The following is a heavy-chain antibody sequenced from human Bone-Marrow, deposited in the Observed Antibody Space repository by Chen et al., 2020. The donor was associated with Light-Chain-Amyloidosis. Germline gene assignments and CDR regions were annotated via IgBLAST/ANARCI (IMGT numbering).Heavy chain of an antibody. CDR1: GFTLSNYA. V-gene: IGHV3-23*04. CDR2: ISGGDT. D-gene: IGHD6-19*01. J-gene: IGHJ6*02. CDR3: AKRGSYYYYGMDV. Sequence: EVLLVGSGGGLVQPGGSLSPPCAASGFTLSNYAMDWVRQAPGKGLEWVSSISGGDTYNANSVKGRFTVSRDNSGNTLYLQMNSLRAEDTAVYYCAKRGSYYYYGMDVWGQGTTVTVSS.